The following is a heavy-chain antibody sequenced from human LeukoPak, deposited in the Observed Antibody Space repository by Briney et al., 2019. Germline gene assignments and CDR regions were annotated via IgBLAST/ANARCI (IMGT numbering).Heavy chain of an antibody. V-gene: IGHV4-39*01. CDR3: ARSNLVEMIVVVITDYFDY. D-gene: IGHD3-22*01. Sequence: PSETLSLTCTVSGGSISSSSYYWGWIRQPPGKGLEWIGSIYYSGSTYYNPSLKSRVTISVDTSKNQFSLKLSSVTAADTAVYYCARSNLVEMIVVVITDYFDYWGQGTLVTVSS. CDR2: IYYSGST. J-gene: IGHJ4*02. CDR1: GGSISSSSYY.